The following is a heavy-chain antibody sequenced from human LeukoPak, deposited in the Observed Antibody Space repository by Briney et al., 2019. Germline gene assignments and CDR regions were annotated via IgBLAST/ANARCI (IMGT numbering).Heavy chain of an antibody. D-gene: IGHD2-2*01. J-gene: IGHJ4*02. Sequence: GASVKVSCEASGHTFTSYGISWVRQAPGQGLEWMGWISAYNGNTNYAQKLQGRVTMTTDTSTSTAYMELRSLRSDDTAVYYCAREGSCSSTSCFDYWGQGTLVTVSS. V-gene: IGHV1-18*04. CDR3: AREGSCSSTSCFDY. CDR2: ISAYNGNT. CDR1: GHTFTSYG.